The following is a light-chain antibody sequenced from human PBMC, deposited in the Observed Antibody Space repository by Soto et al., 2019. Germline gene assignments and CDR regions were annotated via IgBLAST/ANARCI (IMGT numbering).Light chain of an antibody. J-gene: IGLJ2*01. CDR2: DVS. V-gene: IGLV2-14*01. Sequence: QSVLTQPASVSGSPGQSITISCTGTSSDVGGYNYVSWYQQHPGKAPKLMIYDVSNRPSGVSNRFSGSKSVNTASLTISGLHAEDEADYYCSSYTSSSTLVVFGEGTKLTLL. CDR3: SSYTSSSTLVV. CDR1: SSDVGGYNY.